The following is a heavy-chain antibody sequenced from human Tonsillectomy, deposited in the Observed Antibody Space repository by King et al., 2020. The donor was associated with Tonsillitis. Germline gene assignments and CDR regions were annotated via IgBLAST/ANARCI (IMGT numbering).Heavy chain of an antibody. Sequence: QLVQSGGGVVQPGRSLRLSCAASGFTFSTYGMHWVRQAPGKGLEWVAVISYDGSNKYYADSVEGRFTISRDNSKNTLYLQMNSLRAEDTAVYYCARSYSSSWQTFAYWGQGTLVTVSS. D-gene: IGHD6-13*01. V-gene: IGHV3-33*05. CDR3: ARSYSSSWQTFAY. CDR2: ISYDGSNK. CDR1: GFTFSTYG. J-gene: IGHJ4*02.